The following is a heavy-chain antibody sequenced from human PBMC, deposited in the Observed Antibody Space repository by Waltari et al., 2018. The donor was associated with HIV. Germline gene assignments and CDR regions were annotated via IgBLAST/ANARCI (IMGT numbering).Heavy chain of an antibody. CDR2: IKQDGSQK. J-gene: IGHJ4*02. Sequence: EVRLVESGGGLVQPGGSLRLSCAVSGFHFNNYGMTWVRQAPGKGLEWVANIKQDGSQKHYVDSAKGRLTISRDNAKNSVFLQMNDLREDDTATYYCTKGTTHDNWGQGTLVTVSS. V-gene: IGHV3-7*01. D-gene: IGHD1-1*01. CDR3: TKGTTHDN. CDR1: GFHFNNYG.